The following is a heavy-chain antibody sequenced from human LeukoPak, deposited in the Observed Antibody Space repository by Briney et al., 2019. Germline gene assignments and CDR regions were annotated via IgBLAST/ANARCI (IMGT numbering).Heavy chain of an antibody. V-gene: IGHV3-23*01. Sequence: PGGSLRLSCAASEFTFSSYAMSWVRQAPGKGLEWVSAVSYSGDTTYYADSVKGRFTISRDNSKNTLYLQMGSLRAEDMAVYYCARDQSRFAGSLTPAYFDYWGQGTLVTVSS. CDR3: ARDQSRFAGSLTPAYFDY. CDR1: EFTFSSYA. D-gene: IGHD3-10*01. J-gene: IGHJ4*02. CDR2: VSYSGDTT.